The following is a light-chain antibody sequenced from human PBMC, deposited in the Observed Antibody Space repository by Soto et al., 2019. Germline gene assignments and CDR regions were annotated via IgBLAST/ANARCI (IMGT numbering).Light chain of an antibody. J-gene: IGKJ4*01. CDR1: QDIAIY. Sequence: IQLTQSPSSPPASVGDRVTITCRASQDIAIYLAWYQQKPGEAPKLLIYAASTLYGGVPSRFSGSGSGTDFALTITSLQAEDFATYYCQQLRMYPSTFGGGTKVDIK. V-gene: IGKV1-9*01. CDR2: AAS. CDR3: QQLRMYPST.